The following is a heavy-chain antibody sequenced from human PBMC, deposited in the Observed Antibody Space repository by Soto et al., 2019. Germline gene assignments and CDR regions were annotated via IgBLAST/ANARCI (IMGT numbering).Heavy chain of an antibody. Sequence: QVQLVESGGGVVQPGRSLRLSCAASGFTFSSYGMHWVRQAPGKGLEWVAVIWYDGSNKYYADSVKGQFTISRDNSKNTLYLQMNSLRAEDTAVYYCARDYGKNLPKNWYFDLWGRGTLVTVSS. J-gene: IGHJ2*01. D-gene: IGHD3-10*01. CDR2: IWYDGSNK. CDR1: GFTFSSYG. V-gene: IGHV3-33*01. CDR3: ARDYGKNLPKNWYFDL.